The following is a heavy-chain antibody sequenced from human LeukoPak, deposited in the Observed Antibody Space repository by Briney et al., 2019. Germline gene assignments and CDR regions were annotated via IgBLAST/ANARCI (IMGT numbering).Heavy chain of an antibody. D-gene: IGHD6-6*01. CDR1: GGSFSGYY. V-gene: IGHV4-34*01. J-gene: IGHJ4*02. CDR3: AGYWYSSSPPYFDY. CDR2: INHSGST. Sequence: SETLSLTCAVSGGSFSGYYWSWIRQPPGKGLEWMGEINHSGSTNYNPSLKSRVTISVDTSKNQFSLKLSSVTAADTAVYYCAGYWYSSSPPYFDYWGQGTLVTVSS.